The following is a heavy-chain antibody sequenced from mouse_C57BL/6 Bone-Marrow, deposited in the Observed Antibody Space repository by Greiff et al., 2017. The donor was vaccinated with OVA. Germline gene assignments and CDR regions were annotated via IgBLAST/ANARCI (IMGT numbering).Heavy chain of an antibody. D-gene: IGHD1-1*01. J-gene: IGHJ2*01. CDR1: GYTFTDYN. CDR3: ARSTTVALYYFDY. V-gene: IGHV1-18*01. Sequence: VQLQQSVPELVKPGASVKIPCKASGYTFTDYNMDWVKQSHGKSLEWIGDINPNNGGTIYNQKFKGKATLTVDKSSSTAYMELRSLTSEDTAVYYCARSTTVALYYFDYWGQGTTLTVSS. CDR2: INPNNGGT.